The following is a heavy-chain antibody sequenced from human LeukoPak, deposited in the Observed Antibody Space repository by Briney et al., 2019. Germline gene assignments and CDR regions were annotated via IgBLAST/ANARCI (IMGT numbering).Heavy chain of an antibody. D-gene: IGHD3-3*01. J-gene: IGHJ6*03. CDR2: IYYSGST. CDR3: ARGGSPLWSHYYYYYYMDV. CDR1: GGSISSYY. V-gene: IGHV4-59*01. Sequence: PSETLSLTCTVSGGSISSYYWSWIRQPPGKGLEWIGYIYYSGSTNYNPSLKSRVTISVDTSKNQFSLKLSSVTAADTAVYYCARGGSPLWSHYYYYYYMDVWGKGTTVTVSS.